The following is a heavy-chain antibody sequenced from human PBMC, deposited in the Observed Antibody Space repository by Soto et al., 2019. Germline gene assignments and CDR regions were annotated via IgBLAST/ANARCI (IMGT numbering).Heavy chain of an antibody. CDR3: AREMGDFWSGYFAGWFDP. Sequence: GGSLRLSCAASGFTFSSYSMNWVRQAPGKGLEWVSSISSSSSYIYYADSVKGRFTISRDNAKNSLYLQMNSLRAEDTAVYYCAREMGDFWSGYFAGWFDPWGQGTLVTVSS. D-gene: IGHD3-3*01. V-gene: IGHV3-21*01. J-gene: IGHJ5*02. CDR2: ISSSSSYI. CDR1: GFTFSSYS.